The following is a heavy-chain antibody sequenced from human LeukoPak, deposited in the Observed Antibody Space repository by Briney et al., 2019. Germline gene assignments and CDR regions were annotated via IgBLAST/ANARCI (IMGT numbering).Heavy chain of an antibody. Sequence: GASVKVSCKASGYTFTSYGISWVRQAPGQGLEWMGWISAYNGNTNYAQKLQGRVTMTTDTSTSTAYMELRSLRSDDKAVYYCARDRGYCSSTSCFLNWFDPWGQGTLVTVSS. CDR2: ISAYNGNT. CDR1: GYTFTSYG. V-gene: IGHV1-18*01. J-gene: IGHJ5*02. CDR3: ARDRGYCSSTSCFLNWFDP. D-gene: IGHD2-2*01.